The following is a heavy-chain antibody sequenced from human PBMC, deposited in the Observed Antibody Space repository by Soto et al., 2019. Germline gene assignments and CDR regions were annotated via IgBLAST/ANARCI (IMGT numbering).Heavy chain of an antibody. J-gene: IGHJ6*02. Sequence: QVQLVESGGGVVQPGRSLRLSCAASGFTFSNYGMHWVRQAPGMGLEWVAVITYDRSNKYYADSVKGRFTISRDNSRNTLYLQMNSLRAEDTAVYYCASDRGKNYYHGMDVWGQGTTVTVSS. CDR3: ASDRGKNYYHGMDV. CDR1: GFTFSNYG. CDR2: ITYDRSNK. D-gene: IGHD3-10*01. V-gene: IGHV3-30*03.